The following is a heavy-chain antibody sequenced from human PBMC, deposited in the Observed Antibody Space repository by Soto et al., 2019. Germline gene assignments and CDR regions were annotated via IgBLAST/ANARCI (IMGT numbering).Heavy chain of an antibody. Sequence: QVQLVESGGGVVQPGRSLRLSCAASGFTFSSYAMHWVRQAPGKGLEWVAVISYDGSNKYYADSVKGRFTISRDNTNNTRYLQMNSLRAEDTAVYYCARESQYYDSRGGYDYWGQGTLVTVSS. CDR1: GFTFSSYA. J-gene: IGHJ4*02. V-gene: IGHV3-30-3*01. D-gene: IGHD3-22*01. CDR2: ISYDGSNK. CDR3: ARESQYYDSRGGYDY.